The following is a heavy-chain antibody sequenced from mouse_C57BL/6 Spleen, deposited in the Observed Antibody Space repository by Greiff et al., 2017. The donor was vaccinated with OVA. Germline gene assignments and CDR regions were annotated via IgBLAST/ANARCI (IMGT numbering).Heavy chain of an antibody. CDR1: GYTFTSYW. V-gene: IGHV1-53*01. Sequence: VQLQQPGTELVKPGASVKLSCKASGYTFTSYWMHWVKQRPGQGLEWIGNINPSNGGTNYNEKFKSKATLTVDKSSSTAYMQLSSLTSEDSAVYYCARLQFITTVYFDYWGQGTTLTVSS. CDR2: INPSNGGT. D-gene: IGHD1-1*01. J-gene: IGHJ2*01. CDR3: ARLQFITTVYFDY.